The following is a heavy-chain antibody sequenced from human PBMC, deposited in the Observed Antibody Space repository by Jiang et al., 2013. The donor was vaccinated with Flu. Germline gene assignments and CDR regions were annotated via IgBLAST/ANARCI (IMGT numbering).Heavy chain of an antibody. CDR1: GDYLSSYA. CDR3: ARGVGGYSYGFVLY. Sequence: SGAEVKKPGSSVKVSCKASGDYLSSYAISWVRQAPGQGLEWMGGVIPIFGKVDYAQKFQGRVTITAADESTSTAYMELSSLTSEDTAVYYCARGVGGYSYGFVLYWGQGTLVTVSS. D-gene: IGHD5-18*01. CDR2: VIPIFGKV. J-gene: IGHJ4*02. V-gene: IGHV1-69*01.